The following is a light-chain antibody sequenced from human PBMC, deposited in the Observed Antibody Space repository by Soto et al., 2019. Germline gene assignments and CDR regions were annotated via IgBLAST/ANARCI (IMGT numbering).Light chain of an antibody. CDR3: AAWDDSLYDYV. CDR1: SSNIGSTT. CDR2: SND. Sequence: QAVVTQPPSASGTPGQRVTISCSGSSSNIGSTTVSWYQQLPGTAPKLLIFSNDQRPFGVPDRVSGSKSGTSASLAISGLQSEDEADYYCAAWDDSLYDYVFGTGTKLTVL. J-gene: IGLJ1*01. V-gene: IGLV1-44*01.